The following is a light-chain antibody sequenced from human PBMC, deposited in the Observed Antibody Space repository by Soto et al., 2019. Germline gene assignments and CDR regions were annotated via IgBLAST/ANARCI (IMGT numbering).Light chain of an antibody. V-gene: IGLV1-40*01. J-gene: IGLJ3*02. CDR2: GDI. CDR3: QSYDSSLSASV. CDR1: SSNIGAPYD. Sequence: QSALTQPPSVSGAPGQRVTISCTGSSSNIGAPYDVHWYQQLPGTAPKLLIYGDINRPAGVPDRFSGSKSGTSASLAITGLQADDEADYYCQSYDSSLSASVFGGGTKVTVL.